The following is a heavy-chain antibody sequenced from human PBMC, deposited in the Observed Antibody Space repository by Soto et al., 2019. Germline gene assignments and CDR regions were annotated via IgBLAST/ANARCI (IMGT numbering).Heavy chain of an antibody. J-gene: IGHJ6*02. CDR2: IDPTASYT. D-gene: IGHD3-16*01. CDR1: GHDFITDW. Sequence: GESLKISLKDSGHDFITDWSSCVLQIPGKAVDWRGRIDPTASYTKHSSFFQGHVTISADKSISTAYLQSSSLKDSDSAGYYCARLSRAAFALDVWGQGTTVTVSS. V-gene: IGHV5-10-1*01. CDR3: ARLSRAAFALDV.